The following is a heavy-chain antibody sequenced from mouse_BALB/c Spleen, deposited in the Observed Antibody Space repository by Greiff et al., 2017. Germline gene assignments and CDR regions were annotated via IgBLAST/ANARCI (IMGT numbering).Heavy chain of an antibody. Sequence: QVQLPQSWAELIKPGASVKIFFKATCYPFSSYWIEWGKQRPGNGLGWIGEILPGSGSTNYNEKFKGKATFTADTSSNTAYMQLSSLTSEDSAVYYCASLFAYWGQGTLVTVSA. CDR2: ILPGSGST. V-gene: IGHV1-9*01. J-gene: IGHJ3*01. CDR1: CYPFSSYW. CDR3: ASLFAY.